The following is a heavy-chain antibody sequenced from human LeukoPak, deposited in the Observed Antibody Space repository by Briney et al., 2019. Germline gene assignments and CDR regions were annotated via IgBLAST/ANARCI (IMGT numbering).Heavy chain of an antibody. D-gene: IGHD4-23*01. Sequence: SETLSLTCIVSGGSITSDYWSWIRQPPGKGLEWIGYIENSGRTEYNPSLMSRITISIDTSKIQFSLMLSPVTAADTAVYYCARGRYGGYFDCWGQGTLVTVSS. CDR2: IENSGRT. J-gene: IGHJ4*02. CDR3: ARGRYGGYFDC. CDR1: GGSITSDY. V-gene: IGHV4-59*01.